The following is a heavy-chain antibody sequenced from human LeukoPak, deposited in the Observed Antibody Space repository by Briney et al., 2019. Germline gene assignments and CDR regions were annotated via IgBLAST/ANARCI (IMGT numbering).Heavy chain of an antibody. J-gene: IGHJ4*02. D-gene: IGHD3-22*01. V-gene: IGHV3-48*03. CDR2: ISSRDNTI. CDR3: ARGGGYYQFDC. Sequence: PGGSLRLSCAASGFTFSSYEMNWVRQAPGKGLEWVSYISSRDNTIYYADSVKGRFTISRDNAKNSLYVQMNSLRAEDTAVYYCARGGGYYQFDCRAQGTLVTVSS. CDR1: GFTFSSYE.